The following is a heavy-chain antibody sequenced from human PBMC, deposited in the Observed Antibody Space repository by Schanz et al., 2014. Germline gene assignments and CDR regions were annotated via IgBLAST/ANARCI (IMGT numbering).Heavy chain of an antibody. CDR1: GFAVDNYY. CDR3: ARGGPAYYFDD. J-gene: IGHJ4*02. Sequence: DVQLLESGGGLVQPGGSLRLSCAASGFAVDNYYMSCVRQAPGRGLEWVSIIFTDGRTYYADSVKGRFTISRDNSKNTVYIQMNSLRAEDTAVYYCARGGPAYYFDDWGQGTLVTVSS. CDR2: IFTDGRT. V-gene: IGHV3-66*01.